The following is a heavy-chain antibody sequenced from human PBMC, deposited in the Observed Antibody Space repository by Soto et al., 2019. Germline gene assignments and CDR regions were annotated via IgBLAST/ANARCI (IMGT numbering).Heavy chain of an antibody. Sequence: SETLSLTCTVSGGSISSYYWSWIRQPPGKGLEWIGYIYSSGSTNYNPSLKSRVTISLDTSSNQFSLKLTSVTAADTAVYYCARDIRGYSRAFDYWGQGTLVTVSS. J-gene: IGHJ4*02. CDR1: GGSISSYY. V-gene: IGHV4-59*01. D-gene: IGHD5-18*01. CDR3: ARDIRGYSRAFDY. CDR2: IYSSGST.